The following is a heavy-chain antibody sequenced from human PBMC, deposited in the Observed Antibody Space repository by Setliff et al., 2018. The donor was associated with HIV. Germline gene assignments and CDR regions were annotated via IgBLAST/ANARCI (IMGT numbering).Heavy chain of an antibody. CDR2: LSGYGEST. V-gene: IGHV3-23*01. CDR3: AKTLPTLYPPHDYYFAMDV. CDR1: GFSFTNYA. Sequence: GGSLRLSCAASGFSFTNYAMAWVRQAPGKGLEWVSALSGYGESTYYADSVKGRLTVSRDNSKSTLYLRINSLRDEDTAVYYCAKTLPTLYPPHDYYFAMDVWGQGTTVTVSS. D-gene: IGHD2-15*01. J-gene: IGHJ6*02.